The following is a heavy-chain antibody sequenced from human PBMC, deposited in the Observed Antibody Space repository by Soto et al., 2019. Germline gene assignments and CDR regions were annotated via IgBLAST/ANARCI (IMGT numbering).Heavy chain of an antibody. Sequence: GGSLRLSCAASGFTFSSYAMSWVRQAPGKGLEWVSAISGSGGSTYYADSVKGRFTISRDNSKNTLYLQMNSLRAEDTAVYYCAKDVYYDSWSGYYQGVNYYYGMDVWGQGTTVTVSS. D-gene: IGHD3-3*01. J-gene: IGHJ6*02. CDR2: ISGSGGST. V-gene: IGHV3-23*01. CDR1: GFTFSSYA. CDR3: AKDVYYDSWSGYYQGVNYYYGMDV.